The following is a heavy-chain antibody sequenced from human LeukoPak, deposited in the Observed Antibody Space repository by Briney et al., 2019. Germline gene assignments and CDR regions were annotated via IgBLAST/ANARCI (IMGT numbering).Heavy chain of an antibody. CDR1: GFTFSSYG. Sequence: HPGRSLRLSCAASGFTFSSYGMHWVRQAPGKGLEWVSVIYSGGSTYYADSVKGRFTISRDNSKNTLYLQMNSLRAEDTAVYYCARAHDILTGYYNFDYWGQGTLVTVSS. V-gene: IGHV3-NL1*01. D-gene: IGHD3-9*01. J-gene: IGHJ4*02. CDR3: ARAHDILTGYYNFDY. CDR2: IYSGGST.